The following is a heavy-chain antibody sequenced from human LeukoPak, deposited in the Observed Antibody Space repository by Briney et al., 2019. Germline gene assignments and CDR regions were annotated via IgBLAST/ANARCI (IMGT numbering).Heavy chain of an antibody. J-gene: IGHJ6*02. Sequence: GASVKVSCKASGYTFTSYDINWVRQATGQELEWMGWMNPNSGNTGYAQKFQGRVTMTRNTSISTAYMELSSLRSEDTAVYYCARVGSSSWYVSFYYYYGMDVWGQGTTVTVSS. CDR1: GYTFTSYD. CDR3: ARVGSSSWYVSFYYYYGMDV. CDR2: MNPNSGNT. D-gene: IGHD6-13*01. V-gene: IGHV1-8*01.